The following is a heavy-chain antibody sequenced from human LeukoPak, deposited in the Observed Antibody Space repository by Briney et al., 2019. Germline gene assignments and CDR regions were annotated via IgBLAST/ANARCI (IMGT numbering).Heavy chain of an antibody. CDR2: ISSSGSTI. Sequence: PGGSLRLSCAASGFTFSSYEMNWVRQAPGKGLEWVSYISSSGSTIYYADSVKGRFTSSRDNAKNSLYLQMNSLRAEDTAVYYCARDGQWSFDLWGRGTLVTVSS. CDR1: GFTFSSYE. J-gene: IGHJ2*01. V-gene: IGHV3-48*03. CDR3: ARDGQWSFDL.